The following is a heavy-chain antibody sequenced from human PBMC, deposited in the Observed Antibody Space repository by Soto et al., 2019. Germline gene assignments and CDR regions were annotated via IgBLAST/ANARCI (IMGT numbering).Heavy chain of an antibody. CDR2: IYYSGST. Sequence: TLSLTCTVSGGSISSYYWSWIRQPPGKGLEWIGYIYYSGSTNYNPSLKSRVTISVDTSKNQFSLKLSSVTAADTAVYYCARHPYYDFWSGYYTGWFDPWGQGTLVTVSS. CDR1: GGSISSYY. J-gene: IGHJ5*02. V-gene: IGHV4-59*08. CDR3: ARHPYYDFWSGYYTGWFDP. D-gene: IGHD3-3*01.